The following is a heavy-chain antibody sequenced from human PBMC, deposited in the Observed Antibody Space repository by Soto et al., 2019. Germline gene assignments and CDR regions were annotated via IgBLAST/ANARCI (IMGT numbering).Heavy chain of an antibody. J-gene: IGHJ5*02. CDR1: GGTVRIYA. Sequence: SVXVSCRSFGGTVRIYASIWVRQAPGQGLEWIGGIIPIFGTANYAQKFQGRVTVTADESTSTAYMELSSLRSEDKAVYYSARANKRGSIQDNWLEPWGQGTLLKVYS. V-gene: IGHV1-69*13. CDR2: IIPIFGTA. CDR3: ARANKRGSIQDNWLEP. D-gene: IGHD2-15*01.